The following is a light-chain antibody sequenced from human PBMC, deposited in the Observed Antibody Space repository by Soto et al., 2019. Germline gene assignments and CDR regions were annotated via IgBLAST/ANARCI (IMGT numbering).Light chain of an antibody. V-gene: IGLV1-40*01. CDR2: GHN. Sequence: QSVLTQPPSVSGAPGQRVNISCTGSYSNIGAGYEVHWYQQIPGTAPKLLISGHNNRPSGVPDRFFGSKSGTSASLTIIGLQAEDEADYYCQSYDSSLSGSGVFGGGTKVTVL. CDR1: YSNIGAGYE. J-gene: IGLJ3*02. CDR3: QSYDSSLSGSGV.